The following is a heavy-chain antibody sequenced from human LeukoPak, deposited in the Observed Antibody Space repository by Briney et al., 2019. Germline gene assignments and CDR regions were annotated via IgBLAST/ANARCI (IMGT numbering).Heavy chain of an antibody. Sequence: SETLSLTCTVSGGSISNYYWSWIRQPPGKGLEWIGYIFYSGSTNYNPSLKSRVTISVDTSKNQFSLQLNSVTPEDTAVYYCARDPYNSGWFDYWGQGTLVTVSS. CDR3: ARDPYNSGWFDY. V-gene: IGHV4-59*12. J-gene: IGHJ4*02. CDR1: GGSISNYY. CDR2: IFYSGST. D-gene: IGHD6-19*01.